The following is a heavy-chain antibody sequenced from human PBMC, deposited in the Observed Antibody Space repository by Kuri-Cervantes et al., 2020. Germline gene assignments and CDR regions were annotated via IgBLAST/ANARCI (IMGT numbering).Heavy chain of an antibody. CDR2: IYHSGST. V-gene: IGHV4-38-2*01. CDR3: ARGPLFKGSGSAFDY. J-gene: IGHJ4*02. CDR1: GYSISSGDY. Sequence: SETLSLTCAVSGYSISSGDYWGWIRQPPGKGLEWIGSIYHSGSTYYHPSLKSRVTISVDTSKNQFSLKLSSVTAADTAVYYCARGPLFKGSGSAFDYWGQGTLVTVSS. D-gene: IGHD3-10*01.